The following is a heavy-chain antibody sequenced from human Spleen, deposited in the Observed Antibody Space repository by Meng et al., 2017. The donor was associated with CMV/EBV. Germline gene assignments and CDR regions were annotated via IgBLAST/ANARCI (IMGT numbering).Heavy chain of an antibody. D-gene: IGHD3-10*01. CDR1: GGSISSYY. V-gene: IGHV4-59*01. CDR2: IYYSGST. Sequence: SETLSLTCTVSGGSISSYYWSWIRQPPGKGLEWIGYIYYSGSTDYNPSFKSRVTISVDTSNQFSLKLTSVTAADTAVYFCARVLYYYGSASNFDHWGQGTLVTVSS. CDR3: ARVLYYYGSASNFDH. J-gene: IGHJ4*02.